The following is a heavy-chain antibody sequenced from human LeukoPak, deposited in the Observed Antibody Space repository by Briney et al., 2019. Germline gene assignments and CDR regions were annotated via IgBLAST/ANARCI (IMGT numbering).Heavy chain of an antibody. CDR2: INSGAGGT. J-gene: IGHJ4*02. CDR3: ARDISGLRDY. CDR1: GFNFARHW. D-gene: IGHD3/OR15-3a*01. V-gene: IGHV3-74*01. Sequence: PGGSLRLSCAASGFNFARHWMHWVRQTPGKGLVWVSRINSGAGGTSYADSVEGRFTISRDNAKNTLYLQMNGLRVDDTAVYYCARDISGLRDYWGQGTLVTVSS.